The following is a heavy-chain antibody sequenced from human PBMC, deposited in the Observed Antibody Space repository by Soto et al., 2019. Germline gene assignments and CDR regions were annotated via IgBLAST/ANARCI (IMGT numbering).Heavy chain of an antibody. J-gene: IGHJ4*02. CDR1: GGSISSYY. V-gene: IGHV4-59*08. CDR3: ARQQGGLRLLEY. CDR2: IYYSGIT. Sequence: PSETLSLTCTVSGGSISSYYWSWIRQPPGKGLEWIGYIYYSGITNYNPSLKSRVTISVDASENQFSLRLSSVTAADTAVYYCARQQGGLRLLEYWGQGTLVTVSS. D-gene: IGHD5-12*01.